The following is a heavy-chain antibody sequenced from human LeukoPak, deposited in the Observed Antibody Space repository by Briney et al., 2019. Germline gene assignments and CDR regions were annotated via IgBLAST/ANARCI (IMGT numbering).Heavy chain of an antibody. CDR2: ISAYNGNT. D-gene: IGHD4-17*01. V-gene: IGHV1-18*01. J-gene: IGHJ4*02. Sequence: ASVNVSCKASGYTFTNYGITWVRQAPGQGLEWMGWISAYNGNTNYAQKLQGRVTMTTDTSTSTAYMELRSLRSDDTAVYYCAREGLSTVTRNFDYWGQGTLVTVSS. CDR3: AREGLSTVTRNFDY. CDR1: GYTFTNYG.